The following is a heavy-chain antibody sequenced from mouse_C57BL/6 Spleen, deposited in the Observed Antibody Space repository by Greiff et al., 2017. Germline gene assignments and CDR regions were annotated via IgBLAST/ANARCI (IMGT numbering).Heavy chain of an antibody. CDR3: ARKYYGSSYPFGY. CDR1: GFTFSDYG. J-gene: IGHJ2*01. D-gene: IGHD1-1*01. V-gene: IGHV5-17*01. CDR2: ISSGSSTI. Sequence: DVMLVESGGGLVKPGGSLKLSCAASGFTFSDYGMHWVRQAPEKGLEWVAYISSGSSTIYYADTVQGRFTISRDNAKNTLFLQMTSLRSEDTAMYYCARKYYGSSYPFGYWGQGTTLTVSS.